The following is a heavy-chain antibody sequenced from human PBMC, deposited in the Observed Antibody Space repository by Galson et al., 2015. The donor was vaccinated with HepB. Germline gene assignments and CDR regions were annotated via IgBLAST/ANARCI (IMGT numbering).Heavy chain of an antibody. CDR3: AKEGAEVGHPKFDS. CDR2: IHGNGDYT. V-gene: IGHV3-23*01. CDR1: GFTFKNYG. D-gene: IGHD3/OR15-3a*01. J-gene: IGHJ4*02. Sequence: SLRLSCAASGFTFKNYGMSWVRQAPGKGLEWVSGIHGNGDYTYYVESVKGRFTISRDNSKNTLFLQMNSLRVDDTAIYYRAKEGAEVGHPKFDSWGQGIQVTVSS.